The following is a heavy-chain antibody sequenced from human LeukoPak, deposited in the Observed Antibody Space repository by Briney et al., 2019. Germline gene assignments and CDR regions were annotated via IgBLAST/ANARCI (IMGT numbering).Heavy chain of an antibody. Sequence: SQTLSLTCTVSGGSISSGGYYWSWIRQHPGKGLEWIGYIYYSGSTYYNPSLKSRVTISVDTSKNQFSLKLSSVTAADTGVYYCARRTSPPRAVTTGVEDYWGQGTLVTVSS. J-gene: IGHJ4*02. CDR2: IYYSGST. V-gene: IGHV4-31*03. CDR1: GGSISSGGYY. D-gene: IGHD4-23*01. CDR3: ARRTSPPRAVTTGVEDY.